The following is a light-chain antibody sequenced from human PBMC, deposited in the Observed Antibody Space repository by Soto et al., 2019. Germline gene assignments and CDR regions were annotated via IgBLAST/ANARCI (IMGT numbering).Light chain of an antibody. J-gene: IGKJ3*01. V-gene: IGKV1-39*01. Sequence: DIQMTQSPSSLSASEGDRVTITCRASQSVNTYVNWYQHKPGKAHTLLIYAASSWQSGVPSRFSGSGSGTDFTLTISSLQPEDSAVYYCQQSSSAPLTFGPGTKVDIK. CDR1: QSVNTY. CDR3: QQSSSAPLT. CDR2: AAS.